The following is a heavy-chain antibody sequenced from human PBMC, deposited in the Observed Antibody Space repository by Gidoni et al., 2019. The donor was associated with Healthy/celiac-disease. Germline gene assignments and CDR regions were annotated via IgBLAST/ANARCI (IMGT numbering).Heavy chain of an antibody. CDR2: IYPGDSDT. D-gene: IGHD5-12*01. J-gene: IGHJ4*02. Sequence: EVQLVQSGAEVRKPGESLKISCTGSGYRFTSYWIRCVRQMPGKGLEWMGIIYPGDSDTRYSPSFQGQVTISADKSISTAYLQWSSLKASDTAMYYCARAQGWLQSYYFDYWGQGTLVTVSS. V-gene: IGHV5-51*03. CDR1: GYRFTSYW. CDR3: ARAQGWLQSYYFDY.